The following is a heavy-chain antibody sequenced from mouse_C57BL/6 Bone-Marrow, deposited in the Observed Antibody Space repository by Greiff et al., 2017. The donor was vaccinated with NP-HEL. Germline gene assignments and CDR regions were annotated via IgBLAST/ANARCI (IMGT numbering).Heavy chain of an antibody. J-gene: IGHJ4*01. CDR3: ARDSNYPGRYAMDY. D-gene: IGHD2-5*01. V-gene: IGHV1-20*01. CDR2: INPYNGDT. Sequence: EVKLVESGPELVKPGDSVKISCKASGYSFTGYFMNWVMQSHGKSLEWIGRINPYNGDTFYNQKFKGKATLTVDKSSSTAHMELRSLTSEDSAVYYCARDSNYPGRYAMDYWGQGTSVTVSS. CDR1: GYSFTGYF.